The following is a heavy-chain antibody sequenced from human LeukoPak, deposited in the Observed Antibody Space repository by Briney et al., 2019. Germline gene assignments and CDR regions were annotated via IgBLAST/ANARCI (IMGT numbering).Heavy chain of an antibody. V-gene: IGHV3-11*04. CDR1: GFTFSDYY. J-gene: IGHJ4*02. CDR3: ARDRSTVTTWLDY. D-gene: IGHD4-17*01. Sequence: PGGSLRLSCAASGFTFSDYYMSWIRQAPGKGLEWVSYITGSGTTIYYADSVKGRFTISRDNAKNSLYLQMNSLRAEDTAVYYCARDRSTVTTWLDYWGQGTLVTVSS. CDR2: ITGSGTTI.